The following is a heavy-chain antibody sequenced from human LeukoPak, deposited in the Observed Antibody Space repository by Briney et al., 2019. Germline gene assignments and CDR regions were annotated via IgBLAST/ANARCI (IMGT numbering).Heavy chain of an antibody. V-gene: IGHV3-21*01. CDR1: GFTFSSYS. J-gene: IGHJ4*02. Sequence: GSLRLSCAASGFTFSSYSMNWVRQAPGKGLEWVSSISSSSSYIYYADSVKGRFTISRDNAKNSLYLQMNSLRAEDTAVYYCARSRMVRGVSRYGPWFDYWGQGTLVTVSS. CDR2: ISSSSSYI. CDR3: ARSRMVRGVSRYGPWFDY. D-gene: IGHD3-10*01.